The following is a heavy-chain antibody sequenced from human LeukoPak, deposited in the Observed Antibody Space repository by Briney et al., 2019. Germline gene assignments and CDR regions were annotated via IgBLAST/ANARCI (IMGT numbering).Heavy chain of an antibody. Sequence: SQTLSLTCTVSGGSISSGDYYWSWIRQPPGKGLEWIGYIYYSGSTYYNPSLKSRVTISVDTSKNQFSLKLSSVTAADTAVYYCARSPGRSCNGTDCYYYWGQGTPVAVSS. CDR2: IYYSGST. J-gene: IGHJ4*02. V-gene: IGHV4-30-4*01. D-gene: IGHD2-2*01. CDR3: ARSPGRSCNGTDCYYY. CDR1: GGSISSGDYY.